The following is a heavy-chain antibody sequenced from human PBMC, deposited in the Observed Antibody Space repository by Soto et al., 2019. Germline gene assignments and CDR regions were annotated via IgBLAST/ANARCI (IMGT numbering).Heavy chain of an antibody. J-gene: IGHJ6*02. CDR3: AHRLPGPSGYDV. Sequence: QITLKESGPTLVKPTQTLTLTCTFSGFSLTSGVVGVGWIRHPPGEALEWLALLYWNDEQYYNPSLRNRLTITRDTSKNLVALTMTNMDPVDTATCFCAHRLPGPSGYDVWGQGTTVTVSS. D-gene: IGHD6-13*01. CDR1: GFSLTSGVVG. V-gene: IGHV2-5*01. CDR2: LYWNDEQ.